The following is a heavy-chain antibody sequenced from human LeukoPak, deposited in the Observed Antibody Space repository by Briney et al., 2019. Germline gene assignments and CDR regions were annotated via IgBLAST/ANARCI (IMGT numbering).Heavy chain of an antibody. V-gene: IGHV4-59*01. D-gene: IGHD2-2*01. J-gene: IGHJ3*02. CDR2: IYYSGST. Sequence: SETLSLTCTVSGGSISSYYWSWIRQPPGKGLEWIGDIYYSGSTNYNPSLKSRVTISVDTSKNRFSLKLSSVTAADTAVYYCASYCSSTSCGAFDIWGQGTMVTVSS. CDR1: GGSISSYY. CDR3: ASYCSSTSCGAFDI.